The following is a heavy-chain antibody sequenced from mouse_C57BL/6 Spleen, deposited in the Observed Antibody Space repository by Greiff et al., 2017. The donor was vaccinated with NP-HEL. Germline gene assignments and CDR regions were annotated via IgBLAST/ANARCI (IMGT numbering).Heavy chain of an antibody. D-gene: IGHD1-1*01. Sequence: EVKLQESGGGLVKPGGSLKLSCAASGFTFSDYGMHWVRQAPEKGLEWVAYISSGSSTIYYADTVKGRFTISRDNAKNTLFLQMTSLRSEDTAMYYCARQGYGSSYGFDYWGQGTTLTVSS. V-gene: IGHV5-17*01. CDR3: ARQGYGSSYGFDY. J-gene: IGHJ2*01. CDR1: GFTFSDYG. CDR2: ISSGSSTI.